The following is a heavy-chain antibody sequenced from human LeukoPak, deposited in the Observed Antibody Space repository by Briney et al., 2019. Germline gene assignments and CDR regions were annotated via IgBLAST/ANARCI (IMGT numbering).Heavy chain of an antibody. CDR2: IKQDGSEK. V-gene: IGHV3-7*04. CDR3: ARAVVVVVAASPGGYYMDV. CDR1: GFTFSSYW. J-gene: IGHJ6*03. Sequence: PGGSLRLSCAASGFTFSSYWMSWVRQAPGKGLEWVANIKQDGSEKYYVDSVKGRFTISRDNAKNSLYLQMNSLRAEDTAVYYCARAVVVVVAASPGGYYMDVWGKGTTVTVSS. D-gene: IGHD2-15*01.